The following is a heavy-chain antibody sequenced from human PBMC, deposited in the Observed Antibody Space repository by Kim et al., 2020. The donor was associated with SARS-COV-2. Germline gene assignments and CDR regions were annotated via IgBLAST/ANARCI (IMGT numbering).Heavy chain of an antibody. J-gene: IGHJ6*02. Sequence: GGSLRLSCAASGFTFSSYSMNWVRQAPGKGLEWVSSISSSSSYIYYADSVKGRFTISRDNAKNSLYLQMNSLRAEDTAVYYCARVPYDIFTGYWPHYDYGMDVWGQGTPVTVSS. V-gene: IGHV3-21*01. CDR1: GFTFSSYS. CDR3: ARVPYDIFTGYWPHYDYGMDV. D-gene: IGHD3-9*01. CDR2: ISSSSSYI.